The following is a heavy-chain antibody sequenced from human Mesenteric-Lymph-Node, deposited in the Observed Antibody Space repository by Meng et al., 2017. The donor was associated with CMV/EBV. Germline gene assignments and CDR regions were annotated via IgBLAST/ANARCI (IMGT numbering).Heavy chain of an antibody. V-gene: IGHV3-74*01. D-gene: IGHD6-13*01. CDR2: INSDGSST. CDR3: ARGGDSSSWYLYWYFDL. Sequence: GESLKISCAASGFTFSSYWMHWVRQAPGKGLVWVSRINSDGSSTSYADSVKGRFTISRDNAKNTLYLQMNSLRAEDTAVYYCARGGDSSSWYLYWYFDLWGRGTLVTVSS. J-gene: IGHJ2*01. CDR1: GFTFSSYW.